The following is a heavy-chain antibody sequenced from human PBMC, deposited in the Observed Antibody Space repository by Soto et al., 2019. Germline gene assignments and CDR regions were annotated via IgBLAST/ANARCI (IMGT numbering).Heavy chain of an antibody. J-gene: IGHJ4*02. CDR1: GGSISSYY. V-gene: IGHV4-59*01. Sequence: SETLSLTCTVSGGSISSYYWSWIRQPPGKGLEWIGYIYYSGSTNYNPSLKSRVTISVDTSKNQFSLKLSSVTAADTAVYYCASSGYVPPPFDYRGQGSSVIVSS. D-gene: IGHD5-12*01. CDR3: ASSGYVPPPFDY. CDR2: IYYSGST.